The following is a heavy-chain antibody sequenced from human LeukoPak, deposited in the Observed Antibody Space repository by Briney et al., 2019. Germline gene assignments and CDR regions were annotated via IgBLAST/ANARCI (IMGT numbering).Heavy chain of an antibody. CDR3: ARQRGSPDYGDLSYDY. CDR1: GFTFSSYD. CDR2: IGTAGDT. V-gene: IGHV3-13*01. D-gene: IGHD4-17*01. Sequence: GGSLRLSCAASGFTFSSYDMHWVRQATGKGLEWVSAIGTAGDTYYPGPVKGRFTISRENAKNSLYLQMNSLRAGDTAVYYCARQRGSPDYGDLSYDYWGQGTLVTVSS. J-gene: IGHJ4*02.